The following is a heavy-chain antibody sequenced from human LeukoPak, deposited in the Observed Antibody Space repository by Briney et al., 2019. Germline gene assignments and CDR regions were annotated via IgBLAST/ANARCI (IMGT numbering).Heavy chain of an antibody. V-gene: IGHV3-48*03. CDR2: IRSSGSTI. CDR3: ARANSGYDSLYFDY. D-gene: IGHD5-12*01. J-gene: IGHJ4*02. CDR1: GFPFSSYE. Sequence: PGGSLSLSCAASGFPFSSYEMNWVRQAPGKGLEGVSYIRSSGSTIYYEDSEKGGFTISRDNAKNSLYLQMNSLRAEDTAVYYCARANSGYDSLYFDYWGQGTLVTVSS.